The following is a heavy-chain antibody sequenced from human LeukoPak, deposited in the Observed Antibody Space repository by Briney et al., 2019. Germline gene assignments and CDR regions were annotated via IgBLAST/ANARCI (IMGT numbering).Heavy chain of an antibody. CDR1: GGTFSSYA. CDR2: IIPIFGTA. V-gene: IGHV1-69*13. D-gene: IGHD3-3*01. CDR3: ARMPYDFWSGYGNSYYYYYMDV. J-gene: IGHJ6*03. Sequence: SVKVSXKASGGTFSSYAISWVRQAPGQGLEWMGGIIPIFGTANYAQKFQGRVTITADESTSTAYMELSSLRSEDTAVYYCARMPYDFWSGYGNSYYYYYMDVWGKGTTVTVSS.